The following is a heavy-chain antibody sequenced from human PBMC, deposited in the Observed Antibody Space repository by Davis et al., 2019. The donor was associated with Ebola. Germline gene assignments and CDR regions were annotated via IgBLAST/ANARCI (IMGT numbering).Heavy chain of an antibody. CDR1: GFTFSNAW. V-gene: IGHV3-23*01. CDR2: VSGSGGST. J-gene: IGHJ3*02. D-gene: IGHD3-3*01. Sequence: PGGSLRLSCAASGFTFSNAWMSWVRQAPGKGLEWVSAVSGSGGSTYYADSVKGRFTISRDNSKNTLYLQMNSLRAEDTAVYYCARGWLYYDFWSGYYDLSAFDIWGQGTMVTVSS. CDR3: ARGWLYYDFWSGYYDLSAFDI.